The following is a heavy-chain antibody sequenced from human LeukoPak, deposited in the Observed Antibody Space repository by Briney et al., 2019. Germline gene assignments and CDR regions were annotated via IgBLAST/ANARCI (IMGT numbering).Heavy chain of an antibody. CDR3: ARDRTRGYSYGFDY. CDR1: GFTFSSYA. D-gene: IGHD5-18*01. V-gene: IGHV3-53*01. Sequence: PGGSLRLSCAASGFTFSSYALSWVRQAPGKGPEGGSVIYSGGSTYYADSVKGRFTISRDNSKNTLYLPMNSLRAEDTAVYYCARDRTRGYSYGFDYWGQGTLVTVSS. J-gene: IGHJ4*02. CDR2: IYSGGST.